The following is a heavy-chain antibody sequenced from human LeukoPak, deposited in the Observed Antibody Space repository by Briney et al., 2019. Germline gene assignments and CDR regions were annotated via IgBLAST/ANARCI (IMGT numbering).Heavy chain of an antibody. Sequence: SETLSLTCTVSGGSISSYYWSWIRQPAGKGLEWIGYIYYSGSTNYNPSLKSRVTISVDTSKNQFSLKLSSVTAADTAVYYCAREGYYGMDVWGQGTTVTVSS. V-gene: IGHV4-59*01. CDR3: AREGYYGMDV. CDR1: GGSISSYY. J-gene: IGHJ6*02. CDR2: IYYSGST.